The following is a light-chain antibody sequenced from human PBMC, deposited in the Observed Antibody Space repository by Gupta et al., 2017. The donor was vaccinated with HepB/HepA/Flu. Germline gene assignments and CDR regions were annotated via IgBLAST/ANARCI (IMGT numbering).Light chain of an antibody. CDR2: RNN. Sequence: SVLTQPPSASGTPGQRVTISYSGSSSNIGSNYVYWYQQLPGTAPKLLIYRNNQRPSGVPDRFSGSKSGTSASLAISGLRSEDEADYYCAAWDDTLSGWVFGGGTKLTVL. J-gene: IGLJ3*02. V-gene: IGLV1-47*01. CDR1: SSNIGSNY. CDR3: AAWDDTLSGWV.